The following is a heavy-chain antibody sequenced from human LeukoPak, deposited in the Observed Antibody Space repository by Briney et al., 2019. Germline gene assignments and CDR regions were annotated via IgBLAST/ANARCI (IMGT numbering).Heavy chain of an antibody. CDR3: ARGDPAYYDFWSGYW. CDR2: ISSSSSYI. CDR1: GFTFSSYS. V-gene: IGHV3-21*01. Sequence: PGGSLRLSCAASGFTFSSYSMNWVRQAPGKGLEWVSSISSSSSYIYYADSVKGRFTISRDNAKNSLYLQMNSLRAEDTAVYYCARGDPAYYDFWSGYWWGQGTLVTVSS. J-gene: IGHJ4*02. D-gene: IGHD3-3*01.